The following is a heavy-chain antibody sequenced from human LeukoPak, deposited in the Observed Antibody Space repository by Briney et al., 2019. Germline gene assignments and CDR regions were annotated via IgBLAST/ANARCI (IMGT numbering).Heavy chain of an antibody. CDR3: AKDPGINTVADAFDI. J-gene: IGHJ3*02. V-gene: IGHV3-23*01. Sequence: GGSLRLSCAASGFTFSSYAMSWIRQAPGKGLELVSAISGSGGSTYYADYVKGRSTTTRDNSKNTLYLQMNSLRAEDTAVYYCAKDPGINTVADAFDIWGQGTMVTVSS. CDR1: GFTFSSYA. D-gene: IGHD3-22*01. CDR2: ISGSGGST.